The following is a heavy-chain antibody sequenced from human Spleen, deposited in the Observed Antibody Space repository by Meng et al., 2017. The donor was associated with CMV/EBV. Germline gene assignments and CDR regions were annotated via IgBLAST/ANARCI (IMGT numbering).Heavy chain of an antibody. CDR1: GFTVSSNY. Sequence: GESLKISCAASGFTVSSNYMTWVRQAPGKGLAWVSLIYRGGGTYYADSVKGRFTISRDNSKNTLYLQMNSLRAEDTAVYYCARDSGADALDIWGQGTMVT. D-gene: IGHD3-10*01. V-gene: IGHV3-53*01. CDR3: ARDSGADALDI. CDR2: IYRGGGT. J-gene: IGHJ3*02.